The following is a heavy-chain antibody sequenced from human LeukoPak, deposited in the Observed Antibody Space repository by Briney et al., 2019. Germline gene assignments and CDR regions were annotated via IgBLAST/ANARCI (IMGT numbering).Heavy chain of an antibody. Sequence: PGGSLRLSCAASGFMFNTYDMCWVRQAPGKGLEWVSIIWKDGKTQHYVDSVKGRFTISRDNSKNTLYLQMDSLRAEDTAVYYCARDITMVPGALDGMDVWGQGTTVTVSS. CDR1: GFMFNTYD. D-gene: IGHD3-10*01. CDR2: IWKDGKTQ. CDR3: ARDITMVPGALDGMDV. V-gene: IGHV3-33*07. J-gene: IGHJ6*02.